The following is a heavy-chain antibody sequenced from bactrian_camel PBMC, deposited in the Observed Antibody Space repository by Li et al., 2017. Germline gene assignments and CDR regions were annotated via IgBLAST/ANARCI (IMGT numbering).Heavy chain of an antibody. Sequence: DVQLVESGGGLVQPGGSLKLSCRAGGFTFHDYAMTWVRQAPGQGLEWVAVISSRDGTTHYGDSVKGRFTVSRDNSQNMLYLQLNDLKTEDTATYYCAKHPDGGWNYGIDYWGKGTQVTVS. D-gene: IGHD7*01. CDR2: ISSRDGTT. CDR1: GFTFHDYA. J-gene: IGHJ7*01. V-gene: IGHV3S31*01.